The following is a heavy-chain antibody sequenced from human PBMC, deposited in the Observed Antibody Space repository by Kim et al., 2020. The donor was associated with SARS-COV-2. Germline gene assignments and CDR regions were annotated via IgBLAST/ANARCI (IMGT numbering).Heavy chain of an antibody. Sequence: SETLSLTCSVYGGSLSGYSWTWIRQTPGKGLEWIGEISDSGSTNYHPSLKSRVTMLVDVSQSQLSLKLTTVTAADTGVYFCARGSRKSDVWGQGTTVTVS. CDR2: ISDSGST. V-gene: IGHV4-34*01. CDR3: ARGSRKSDV. CDR1: GGSLSGYS. J-gene: IGHJ6*02.